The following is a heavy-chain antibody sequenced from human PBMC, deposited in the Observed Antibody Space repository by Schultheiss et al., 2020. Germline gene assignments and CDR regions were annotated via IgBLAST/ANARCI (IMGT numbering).Heavy chain of an antibody. D-gene: IGHD6-6*01. Sequence: SCPTLVKPTQTLTLTCTFSGFSLSTSGVGVGWIRQPPGKALEWLALIYWDDDKRYSPSLKSRLTVTKDTPKNQVVLTMTNMDPVDTATYYCARILRLHSSSSDYFDYWGQGTLVTVSS. CDR2: IYWDDDK. J-gene: IGHJ4*02. V-gene: IGHV2-5*02. CDR1: GFSLSTSGVG. CDR3: ARILRLHSSSSDYFDY.